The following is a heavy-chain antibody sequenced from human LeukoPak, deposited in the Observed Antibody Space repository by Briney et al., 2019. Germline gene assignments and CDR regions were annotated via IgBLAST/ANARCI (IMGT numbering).Heavy chain of an antibody. CDR1: GYTFTSYY. J-gene: IGHJ3*02. CDR2: TNPSGGST. V-gene: IGHV1-46*01. CDR3: ARGKTRITMIVVVITTSRGAFDI. Sequence: GASVKVSCKASGYTFTSYYMHWVRQAPGQGLEWMGITNPSGGSTSYAQKFQGRVTMTRDTSTSTVYMELSSLRSEDTAVYYCARGKTRITMIVVVITTSRGAFDIWGQGTMVTVSS. D-gene: IGHD3-22*01.